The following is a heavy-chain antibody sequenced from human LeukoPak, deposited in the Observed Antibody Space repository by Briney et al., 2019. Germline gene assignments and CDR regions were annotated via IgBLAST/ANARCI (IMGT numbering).Heavy chain of an antibody. D-gene: IGHD3-22*01. V-gene: IGHV3-23*01. CDR1: GFTFSSYA. J-gene: IGHJ3*02. CDR2: ISGSGGST. Sequence: GGSLRLSCAASGFTFSSYAMSWVRQAPGKGLEWVSAISGSGGSTYYADSVKGRFTISRDNSKNTLYLQMNSLRAEDTAVYYCAKAYYYDSSGYDDAFDIWGQGTMVTVSS. CDR3: AKAYYYDSSGYDDAFDI.